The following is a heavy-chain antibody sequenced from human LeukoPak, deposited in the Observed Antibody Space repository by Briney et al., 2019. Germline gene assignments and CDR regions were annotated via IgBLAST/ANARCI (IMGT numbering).Heavy chain of an antibody. CDR3: ARAQWGLGRYFDY. CDR2: IYSGGST. Sequence: GGSLRLSCAASGVTVSGNYMSWVRQPPGKGLEWVSVIYSGGSTYYAHSVKGRFTISGDTSKNTLYLQMSTLRAEDTAVYYCARAQWGLGRYFDYWGQRTLVTVSS. D-gene: IGHD1-26*01. J-gene: IGHJ4*02. V-gene: IGHV3-66*01. CDR1: GVTVSGNY.